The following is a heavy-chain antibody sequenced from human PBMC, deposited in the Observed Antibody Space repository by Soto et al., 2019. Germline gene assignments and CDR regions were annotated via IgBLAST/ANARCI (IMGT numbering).Heavy chain of an antibody. Sequence: QLLESGGCLVQPGGSRRLSCVASGFTFSSFAMGWVRQSPGTGLEWVAGVDGSGYDTSFAASVNGRFTISRDNSENTLFLHMTNLRAEDTARYYCAKEIMAAAYATTSAFDLWGPGTVVSVS. J-gene: IGHJ4*02. CDR1: GFTFSSFA. CDR3: AKEIMAAAYATTSAFDL. CDR2: VDGSGYDT. V-gene: IGHV3-23*01. D-gene: IGHD2-15*01.